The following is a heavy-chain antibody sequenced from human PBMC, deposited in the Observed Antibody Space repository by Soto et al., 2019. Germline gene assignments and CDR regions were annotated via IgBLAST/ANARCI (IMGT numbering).Heavy chain of an antibody. CDR3: AKDKHSGAFLWAVPYYFDY. Sequence: EVQLLESGGGLVQPGGSLRLSCAASGFTFSSYAMSWVRQAPGKGLEWVSAISGSGGSTYYADSVKGRFTISRDNSKNTLYLQMNSLRAEDTAVYYCAKDKHSGAFLWAVPYYFDYWGQGTLVTVSS. CDR1: GFTFSSYA. V-gene: IGHV3-23*01. J-gene: IGHJ4*02. CDR2: ISGSGGST. D-gene: IGHD1-26*01.